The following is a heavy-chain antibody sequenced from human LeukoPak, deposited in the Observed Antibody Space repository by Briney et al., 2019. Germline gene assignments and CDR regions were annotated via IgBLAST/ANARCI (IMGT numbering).Heavy chain of an antibody. J-gene: IGHJ4*02. CDR2: IWSRGTTK. V-gene: IGHV3-33*08. CDR1: GFTFSDSD. Sequence: AGGSLRLSCAASGFTFSDSDMHGVRQAPGKGLEWVALIWSRGTTKYYADSLKGRFTISRDNSKNTLYLQMNSLGAEDTAVYFCVRRGSSSSFDYWGQGTLVTVSS. D-gene: IGHD6-6*01. CDR3: VRRGSSSSFDY.